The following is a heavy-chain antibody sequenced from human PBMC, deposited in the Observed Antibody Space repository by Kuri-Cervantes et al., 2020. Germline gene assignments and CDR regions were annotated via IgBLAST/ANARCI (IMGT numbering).Heavy chain of an antibody. Sequence: ASVKVSCKASGYIFTGYYIHWVRQAPGKGLEWMGGFDPEDGETIYAQKFQGRVTMTEDTSTDTAYMELSSLRSDDTAVYYCARDDYSNFPYTGTFDYWGQGTLVTVSS. CDR1: GYIFTGYY. CDR3: ARDDYSNFPYTGTFDY. J-gene: IGHJ4*02. V-gene: IGHV1-24*01. CDR2: FDPEDGET. D-gene: IGHD4-11*01.